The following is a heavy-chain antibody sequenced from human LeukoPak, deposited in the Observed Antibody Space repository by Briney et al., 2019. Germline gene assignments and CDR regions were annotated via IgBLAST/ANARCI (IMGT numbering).Heavy chain of an antibody. V-gene: IGHV4-59*01. CDR1: DGSISGFY. D-gene: IGHD6-13*01. CDR3: ARMGQQLADY. CDR2: IHYRGSP. Sequence: SETLSLTCTVSDGSISGFYWSWIRQPPGKGLEWIGYIHYRGSPSYNPALKSRVTISVDTSKSQFSLRLNSVTAADTAVYYCARMGQQLADYWGQGTLVTVST. J-gene: IGHJ4*02.